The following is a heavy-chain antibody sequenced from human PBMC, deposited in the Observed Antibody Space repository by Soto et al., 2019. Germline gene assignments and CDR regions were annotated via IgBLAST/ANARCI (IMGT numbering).Heavy chain of an antibody. CDR3: ARREIQGPIDY. CDR2: IYYSGTT. Sequence: QVQLQESGPGLVKPSDTLSLTCAVSGYSISSSNWWGWIRQPPGKGLEWIGYIYYSGTTYYNPSLRXGVTXSXNTCKTQFSRKLTSVPAGDTAVYCCARREIQGPIDYWGQGTLVTVSS. J-gene: IGHJ4*02. CDR1: GYSISSSNW. D-gene: IGHD1-26*01. V-gene: IGHV4-28*01.